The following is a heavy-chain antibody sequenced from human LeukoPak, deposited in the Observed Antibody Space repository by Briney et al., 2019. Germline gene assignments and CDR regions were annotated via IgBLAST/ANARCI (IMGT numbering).Heavy chain of an antibody. CDR3: AKDRIAGHDTFDI. CDR1: GFTVSTNY. Sequence: GGSLRLSCAASGFTVSTNYMSWVRQAPGKGLEWVSLINSGGSTYYADSVKGRFTFSRDDSKNTVYLQMNSLRAEDTAVYYCAKDRIAGHDTFDIWGQGTVVTVSS. CDR2: INSGGST. V-gene: IGHV3-66*02. D-gene: IGHD6-13*01. J-gene: IGHJ3*02.